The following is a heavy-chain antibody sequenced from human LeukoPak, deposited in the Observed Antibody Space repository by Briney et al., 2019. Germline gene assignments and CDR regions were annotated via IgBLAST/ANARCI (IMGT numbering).Heavy chain of an antibody. V-gene: IGHV4-59*12. D-gene: IGHD6-25*01. CDR1: GGSISSYY. Sequence: KPSETLSLACTVSGGSISSYYWSWIRQPPGKGLEWIGYIYYSGSTNYNPSLKSRVTISVDTSKNQFSLKLSSVTAADTAVYYCATSSGISAGAFGSWGQGTLATVSS. J-gene: IGHJ4*02. CDR2: IYYSGST. CDR3: ATSSGISAGAFGS.